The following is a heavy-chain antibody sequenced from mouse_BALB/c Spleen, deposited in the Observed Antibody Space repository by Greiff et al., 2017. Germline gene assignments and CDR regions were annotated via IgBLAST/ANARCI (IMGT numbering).Heavy chain of an antibody. V-gene: IGHV2-4*02. CDR2: IWSGGST. CDR1: GFSFTSYG. CDR3: ARKGYDYDACLDY. J-gene: IGHJ4*01. D-gene: IGHD2-4*01. Sequence: QVQLQQSGPGLVQPSQSLSITCPVSGFSFTSYGVHWVRQSPGKGLVWLGVIWSGGSTDYNAAFISRLSISKDNSKSQVFFKMNSLQADDTAIYYCARKGYDYDACLDYWGQGTAVTGSS.